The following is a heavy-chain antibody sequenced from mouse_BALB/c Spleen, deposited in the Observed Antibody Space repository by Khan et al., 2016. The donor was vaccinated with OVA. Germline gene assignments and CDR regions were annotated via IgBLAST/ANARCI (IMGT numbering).Heavy chain of an antibody. CDR1: GFSLTNYG. CDR2: IWSDGST. V-gene: IGHV2-6-1*01. Sequence: QVQLKESGPGLVAPSQSLSITCTISGFSLTNYGVHWVRLPPGKGLEWLVVIWSDGSTNYNSALISRLSISKDNSKSQVFLKMNSLQTDDTAMYYCARQPYYHYYVMDYWGQGTSVTVSS. J-gene: IGHJ4*01. CDR3: ARQPYYHYYVMDY. D-gene: IGHD2-10*01.